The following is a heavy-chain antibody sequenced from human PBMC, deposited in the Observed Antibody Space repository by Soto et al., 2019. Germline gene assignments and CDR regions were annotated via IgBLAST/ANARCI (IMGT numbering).Heavy chain of an antibody. D-gene: IGHD3-3*01. CDR3: AREGITIFGVVIQPNDAFDI. J-gene: IGHJ3*02. CDR2: ISSSGSTI. Sequence: QVQLVESGGGLVKPGGSLRLSCAASGFTFSDYYMSWIRQAPGKGLEWVSYISSSGSTIYYADSVKGRFTISRDNAKNSLYLQMNSLRAEDTAVYYCAREGITIFGVVIQPNDAFDIWGQGTMVTVSS. V-gene: IGHV3-11*01. CDR1: GFTFSDYY.